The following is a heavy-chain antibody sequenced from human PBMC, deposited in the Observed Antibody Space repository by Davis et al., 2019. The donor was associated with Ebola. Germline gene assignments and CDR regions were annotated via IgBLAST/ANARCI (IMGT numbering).Heavy chain of an antibody. D-gene: IGHD6-13*01. CDR2: IYYSGST. V-gene: IGHV4-59*01. J-gene: IGHJ4*02. Sequence: PSETLSLTCTVSGGSISSYYWSWIRQPPGKGLEWIGYIYYSGSTNYNPSLKSRVTISVDTSKNQFSLKLSSVTAADTAVYYCAREGSSGWGAFDYWGQGTLVTVSS. CDR3: AREGSSGWGAFDY. CDR1: GGSISSYY.